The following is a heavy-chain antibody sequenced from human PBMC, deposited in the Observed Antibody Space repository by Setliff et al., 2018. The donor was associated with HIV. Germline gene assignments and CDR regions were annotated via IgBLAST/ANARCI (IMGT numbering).Heavy chain of an antibody. CDR3: ARHVARFDYDTGGYYVSHFDY. CDR1: GVTISSHF. CDR2: AYTGGST. Sequence: SETLSLTCSVSGVTISSHFWTWIRQPAGKGLEWIGRAYTGGSTNYNPSLKSRVSMSVDTSKNQFYLHLSSVTAADTAVYFCARHVARFDYDTGGYYVSHFDYWGQGTQVTVSS. D-gene: IGHD3-22*01. J-gene: IGHJ4*02. V-gene: IGHV4-4*07.